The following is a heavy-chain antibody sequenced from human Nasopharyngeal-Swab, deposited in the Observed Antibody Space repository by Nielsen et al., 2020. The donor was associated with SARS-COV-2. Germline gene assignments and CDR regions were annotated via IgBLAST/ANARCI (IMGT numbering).Heavy chain of an antibody. Sequence: SVKVSCKASGGTFSSYAIGWVRQAPGQGLEWMGGIIPIFGTANYAQKFQGRVTITADESTSTAYMELSSLRSEDTAVYYCARGGWIAARPVRYDAFDIWGQGTMVTVSS. CDR3: ARGGWIAARPVRYDAFDI. CDR1: GGTFSSYA. CDR2: IIPIFGTA. D-gene: IGHD6-6*01. V-gene: IGHV1-69*13. J-gene: IGHJ3*02.